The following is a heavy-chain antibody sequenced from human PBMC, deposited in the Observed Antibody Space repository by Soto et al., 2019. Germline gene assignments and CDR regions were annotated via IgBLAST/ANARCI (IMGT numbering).Heavy chain of an antibody. V-gene: IGHV4-59*01. CDR3: ARARPPDYYGSSGYYFSY. Sequence: SETLSLTCTVSGGSISSYYWSWIRQPPGKGLEWIGYIYYSGSTNYNPSLKSRVTISVETSKNQFSLKLSSVTAEGTAVYFCARARPPDYYGSSGYYFSYWGQGTLVTVSS. CDR1: GGSISSYY. CDR2: IYYSGST. J-gene: IGHJ4*02. D-gene: IGHD3-22*01.